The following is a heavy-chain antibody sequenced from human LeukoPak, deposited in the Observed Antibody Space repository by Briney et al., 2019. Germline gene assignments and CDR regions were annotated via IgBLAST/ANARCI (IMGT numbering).Heavy chain of an antibody. CDR2: IYHSGST. CDR1: CYSISSGYY. D-gene: IGHD5-12*01. J-gene: IGHJ4*02. V-gene: IGHV4-38-2*01. CDR3: ARHPDIVATSANFDY. Sequence: PSETLSLTCAFSCYSISSGYYWGWIRQPPGKGLEWIGSIYHSGSTYYNPSLKSRVTISVDTSKNQSSLKLSSVTAADTAVYYCARHPDIVATSANFDYWGQGTLVTVSS.